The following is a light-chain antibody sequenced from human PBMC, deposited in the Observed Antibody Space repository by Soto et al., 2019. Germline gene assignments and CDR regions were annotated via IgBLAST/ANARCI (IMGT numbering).Light chain of an antibody. CDR2: GAS. CDR1: QSVTSNY. Sequence: EIVLTQSPGTLSSSPGERATLSCRASQSVTSNYLAWYQQKPGQAPRLLFFGASIRATGLPDRFSGGGSGTDFPLTISILEPEDFAVYFCQQYGSSPVTFGQGTKVEIK. CDR3: QQYGSSPVT. J-gene: IGKJ1*01. V-gene: IGKV3-20*01.